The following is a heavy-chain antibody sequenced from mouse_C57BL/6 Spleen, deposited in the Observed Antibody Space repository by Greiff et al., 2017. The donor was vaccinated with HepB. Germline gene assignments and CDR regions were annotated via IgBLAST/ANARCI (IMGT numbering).Heavy chain of an antibody. Sequence: EVQGVESGEGLVKPGGSLKLSCAASGFTFSSYAMSWVRQTPEKRLEWVAYICSGGDYIYYADTVKGRFTISRDNARNPLYLQMSSLKSEDTAMYYCTRDEIYAMDYWGQGTSVTGSS. V-gene: IGHV5-9-1*02. J-gene: IGHJ4*01. CDR3: TRDEIYAMDY. CDR2: ICSGGDYI. CDR1: GFTFSSYA.